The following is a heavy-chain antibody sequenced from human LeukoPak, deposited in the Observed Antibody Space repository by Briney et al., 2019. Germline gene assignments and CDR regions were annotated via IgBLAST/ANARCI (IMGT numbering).Heavy chain of an antibody. J-gene: IGHJ4*02. V-gene: IGHV3-53*01. Sequence: GGSLRLSCAASGFTVSSNYMSWVRQAPGKGLEWVSVIYSGGSTYYADSVKGRFTISRDNSKNTLYLQMNSLRAEDTAVYYCARSNIVVVPAASSHYYFDYWGQGTLVTVSS. CDR3: ARSNIVVVPAASSHYYFDY. D-gene: IGHD2-2*01. CDR1: GFTVSSNY. CDR2: IYSGGST.